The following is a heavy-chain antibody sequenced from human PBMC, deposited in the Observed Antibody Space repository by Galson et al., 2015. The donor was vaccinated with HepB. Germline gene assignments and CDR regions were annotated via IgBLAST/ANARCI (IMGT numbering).Heavy chain of an antibody. J-gene: IGHJ3*02. CDR2: IYWDDDK. CDR3: AHSQDIVATIDAFDI. CDR1: GFSLSTSGVG. V-gene: IGHV2-5*02. Sequence: PALVKPTQTLTLTCTFSGFSLSTSGVGVGWIRQPPGKALEWLALIYWDDDKRYSPSLKSRLTITKDTSKNQVVLTMTNMDPVDTATYYCAHSQDIVATIDAFDIWVQGTMVTVSS. D-gene: IGHD5-12*01.